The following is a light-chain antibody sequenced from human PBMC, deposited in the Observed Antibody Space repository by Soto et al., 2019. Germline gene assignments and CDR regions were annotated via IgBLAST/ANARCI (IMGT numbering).Light chain of an antibody. CDR2: GAS. CDR1: QSISSTY. CDR3: QQHGSSPIT. J-gene: IGKJ5*01. Sequence: ELVLTQSRGTLSLSPGERATLSCRASQSISSTYLTWYHQKPGQTPRLLVYGASNRATGIPDRFSGSGSGTDFTLTISRLEPEDFAVYYCQQHGSSPITFGQGTRLEIK. V-gene: IGKV3-20*01.